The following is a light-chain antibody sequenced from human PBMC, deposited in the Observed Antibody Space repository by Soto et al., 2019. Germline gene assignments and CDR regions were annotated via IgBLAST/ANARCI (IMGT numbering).Light chain of an antibody. V-gene: IGKV1-39*01. Sequence: DIQLTQSPSSLSASVGDRVTISCRASQNIYTYVNWYQLKPGKSPKLLIFASSTLQSGVPSRFSVSVSVSDFSLTISSSQPEDFVTYYCQQSYSNILSFGGGTRVEL. CDR1: QNIYTY. CDR3: QQSYSNILS. J-gene: IGKJ4*01. CDR2: ASS.